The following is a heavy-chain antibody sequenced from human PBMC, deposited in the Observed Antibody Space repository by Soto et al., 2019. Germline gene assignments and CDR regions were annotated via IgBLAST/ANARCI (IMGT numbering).Heavy chain of an antibody. CDR3: ARDLIVGSQDGFNAFDI. CDR1: GFTITNHA. J-gene: IGHJ3*02. V-gene: IGHV3-30*04. Sequence: QVQLVESGGGVVQPGRSLRLSCAASGFTITNHAMHWVRQAPGKGLEWAAVLSYDGSNAYYADSVKGRFTISRDSPTNTLSLEMNSLGPENTALYYCARDLIVGSQDGFNAFDIWGQGTRVTVSS. CDR2: LSYDGSNA. D-gene: IGHD1-26*01.